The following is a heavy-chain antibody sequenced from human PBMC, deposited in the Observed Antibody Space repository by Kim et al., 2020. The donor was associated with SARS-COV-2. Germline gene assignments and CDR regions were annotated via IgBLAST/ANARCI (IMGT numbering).Heavy chain of an antibody. CDR3: VKYSGAYPYYHYYMDV. D-gene: IGHD3-16*01. Sequence: GGSLRLSCAASGFTFDDFAMHWVRQVPGKGLEWVSGISWNSGNIVYADSVRGRFTISRDNAKNSLFLHMSSLRAEDTALYYCVKYSGAYPYYHYYMDVWG. J-gene: IGHJ6*03. CDR2: ISWNSGNI. V-gene: IGHV3-9*01. CDR1: GFTFDDFA.